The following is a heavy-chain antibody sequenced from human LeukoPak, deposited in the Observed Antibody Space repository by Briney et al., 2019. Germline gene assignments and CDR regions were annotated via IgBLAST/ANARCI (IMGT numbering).Heavy chain of an antibody. CDR3: AKAYHDSGCLIDY. Sequence: PGGSLRLSCAASGFTFSTYNMNWVRQAPGKGLEWVSSTSTSSTYIYYADSVKGRFTISRDDAKNSLYLQMNSLRAEDTAVYYCAKAYHDSGCLIDYRGQGTLVTVSS. J-gene: IGHJ4*02. CDR2: TSTSSTYI. D-gene: IGHD6-19*01. CDR1: GFTFSTYN. V-gene: IGHV3-21*04.